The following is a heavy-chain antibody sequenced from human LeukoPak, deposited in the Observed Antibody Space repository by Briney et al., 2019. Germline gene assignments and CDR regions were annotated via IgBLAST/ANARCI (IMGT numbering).Heavy chain of an antibody. CDR1: GASIRSGDYY. CDR2: IYDSGST. Sequence: SETLSLTCTVSGASIRSGDYYWSWIRQPPGKGLEWIGYIYDSGSTYYNPSLKSRITISVDTSENRFSLRLSSVTATDTAVYYCARDCSGGSCYGAFDIWGQGTMVTVSS. CDR3: ARDCSGGSCYGAFDI. V-gene: IGHV4-30-4*01. D-gene: IGHD2-15*01. J-gene: IGHJ3*02.